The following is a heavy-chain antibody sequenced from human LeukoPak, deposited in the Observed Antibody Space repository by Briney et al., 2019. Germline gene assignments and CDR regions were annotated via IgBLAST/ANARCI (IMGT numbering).Heavy chain of an antibody. V-gene: IGHV3-21*05. CDR3: ARVRTYYYDSSGYPDY. J-gene: IGHJ4*02. CDR2: VSSSGNDV. CDR1: GFSLRVSG. Sequence: GGSLRLSCVAAGFSLRVSGMNWVRQAPGKGLEWVSYVSSSGNDVAYADSVKGRFTISRDNAKNSLYLQMNSLRAEDTAVYYCARVRTYYYDSSGYPDYWGQGTLVTVSS. D-gene: IGHD3-22*01.